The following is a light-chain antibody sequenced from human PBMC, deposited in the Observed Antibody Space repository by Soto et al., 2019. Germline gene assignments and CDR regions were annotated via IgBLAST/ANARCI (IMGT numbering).Light chain of an antibody. J-gene: IGKJ1*01. V-gene: IGKV3-20*01. CDR3: QHYIISLTT. CDR2: GAS. Sequence: EIVLTQSPGTLSLSPGERATLSCGASQSVTSNYLAWYQQKPGQAPRLLIYGASRRATGIPDRFIGSGSGTDFTLTISRLEPEDFAVYYCQHYIISLTTVGQGTKVDSK. CDR1: QSVTSNY.